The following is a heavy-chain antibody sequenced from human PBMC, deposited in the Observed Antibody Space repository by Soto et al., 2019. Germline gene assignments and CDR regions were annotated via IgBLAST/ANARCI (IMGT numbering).Heavy chain of an antibody. Sequence: GASVKVSCKDSGGTFSTYSMFWVRQAPGQGLEWMGRIIPILGIANYAQKFQGRVTITADKSTSTAYMELSSLRSEDTAVYYCARDLWGYCGVDCYPLDVWGQGTTVTVSS. V-gene: IGHV1-69*04. CDR2: IIPILGIA. D-gene: IGHD2-21*02. CDR1: GGTFSTYS. J-gene: IGHJ6*02. CDR3: ARDLWGYCGVDCYPLDV.